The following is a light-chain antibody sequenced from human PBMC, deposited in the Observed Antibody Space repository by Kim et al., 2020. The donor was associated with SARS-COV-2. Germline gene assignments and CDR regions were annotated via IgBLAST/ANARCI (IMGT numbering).Light chain of an antibody. Sequence: QSVLTQPASVSGSPGQSITISCTGSSRDVGGYKYVSWYQQHPDKAPKLIISYVSNRPSGVSNRFSGSKSGNTAYLTIVGLQAEDEADYYCSSYSSSFTLEFGGGTQLTVL. CDR1: SRDVGGYKY. CDR2: YVS. CDR3: SSYSSSFTLE. J-gene: IGLJ2*01. V-gene: IGLV2-14*03.